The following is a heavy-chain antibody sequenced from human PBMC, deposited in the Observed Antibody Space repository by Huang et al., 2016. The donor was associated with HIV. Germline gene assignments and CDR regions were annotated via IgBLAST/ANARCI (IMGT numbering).Heavy chain of an antibody. CDR3: AKHKFAGYVSDTFDN. D-gene: IGHD5-12*01. Sequence: QVQLVESGGAVVQPGRSLRLSCAASGFVFSDFGMHWVRQAPGKGLEWVAVISYDGYNKFYAKSMKGRFTSSRDSSNNTLYLQMNSLRIEDTAVYYCAKHKFAGYVSDTFDNWGHGTLVTVSS. V-gene: IGHV3-30*18. J-gene: IGHJ4*01. CDR1: GFVFSDFG. CDR2: ISYDGYNK.